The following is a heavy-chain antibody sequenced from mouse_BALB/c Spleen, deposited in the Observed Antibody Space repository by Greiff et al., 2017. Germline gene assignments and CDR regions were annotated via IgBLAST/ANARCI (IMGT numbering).Heavy chain of an antibody. J-gene: IGHJ3*01. CDR2: ISYSGST. Sequence: VQLQESGPSLVKPSQSLSLTCSVTGDSITSCYWNWIRKFPGNTLESMEYISYSGSTYYNPSLKSRISFLRGTSKNQYYLLLNSVATEDTATYYCATGAPDWVANRGRGTRVTVSA. V-gene: IGHV3-8*02. CDR3: ATGAPDWVAN. CDR1: GDSITSCY. D-gene: IGHD1-3*01.